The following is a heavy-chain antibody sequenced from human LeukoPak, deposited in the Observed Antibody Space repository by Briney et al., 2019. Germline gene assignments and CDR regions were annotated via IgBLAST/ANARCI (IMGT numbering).Heavy chain of an antibody. V-gene: IGHV3-23*01. D-gene: IGHD2-2*02. CDR3: AKGRVVVPAAIDY. CDR1: GFTFSSYA. J-gene: IGHJ4*02. Sequence: GGSLRLSCAASGFTFSSYAMSWVRQAPGKGLEWVSAISGSGGSTYYAASVKGRFTISRDNSKNTLYLQMNSLRAEDTAVYYCAKGRVVVPAAIDYWGQGTLVTVSS. CDR2: ISGSGGST.